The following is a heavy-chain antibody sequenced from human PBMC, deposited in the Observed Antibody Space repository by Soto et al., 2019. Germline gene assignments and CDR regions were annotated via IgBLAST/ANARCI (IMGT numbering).Heavy chain of an antibody. V-gene: IGHV4-59*01. D-gene: IGHD5-12*01. CDR1: GGSISSYY. J-gene: IGHJ3*02. Sequence: SETLSLTCTVSGGSISSYYWSWIRQPPGKGLEWIGYIYYSGSTNYNPSLKSRVTISVDTSKNQFSLKLSSVTAADTAVYYCARGGFNGYSGYDYVDAFDIWGQGTMVT. CDR2: IYYSGST. CDR3: ARGGFNGYSGYDYVDAFDI.